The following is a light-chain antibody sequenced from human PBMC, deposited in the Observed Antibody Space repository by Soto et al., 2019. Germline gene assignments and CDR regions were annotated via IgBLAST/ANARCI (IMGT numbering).Light chain of an antibody. CDR2: DVS. CDR3: CSYAGSYTHV. J-gene: IGLJ1*01. V-gene: IGLV2-11*01. CDR1: SSDVGGYNY. Sequence: QSVLTQPHSVSGSPGQSVTISCTGTSSDVGGYNYVSWYQHHPGKAPKLIIYDVSERPSGVPDRFSGSKSGNTGNTASLTISGLQAEDEADYYCCSYAGSYTHVFGSGTKLTVL.